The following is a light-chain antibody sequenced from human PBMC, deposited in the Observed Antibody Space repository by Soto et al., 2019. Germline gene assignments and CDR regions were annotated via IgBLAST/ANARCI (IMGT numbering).Light chain of an antibody. CDR3: QQYYSTPRT. CDR1: QSVLYSSNNKNF. V-gene: IGKV4-1*01. CDR2: WAS. Sequence: DIVMTQSPDSLAVSLGERATINCKSSQSVLYSSNNKNFLAWYQQKPRQPPKLLIYWASTRESGVPDRFSGSGSGTDFTLTISSLQAGDVAVYYCQQYYSTPRTFGQGTRLEIK. J-gene: IGKJ5*01.